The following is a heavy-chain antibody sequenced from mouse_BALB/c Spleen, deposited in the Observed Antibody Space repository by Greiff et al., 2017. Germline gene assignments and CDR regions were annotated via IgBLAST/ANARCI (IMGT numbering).Heavy chain of an antibody. CDR2: ISSGGGST. Sequence: EVQLQESGGGLVKPGGSLKLSCAASGFAFSSYDMSWVRQTPEKRLEWVAYISSGGGSTYYPDTVKGRFTISRDNAKNTLYLQMSSLKSEDTAMYYCARHDGYRAWFAYWGQGTLVTVSA. J-gene: IGHJ3*01. D-gene: IGHD2-3*01. V-gene: IGHV5-12-1*01. CDR1: GFAFSSYD. CDR3: ARHDGYRAWFAY.